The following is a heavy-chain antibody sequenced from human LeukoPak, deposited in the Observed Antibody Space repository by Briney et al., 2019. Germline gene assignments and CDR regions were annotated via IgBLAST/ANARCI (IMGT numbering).Heavy chain of an antibody. CDR3: ARNAMRGLGELED. J-gene: IGHJ4*02. D-gene: IGHD3-16*01. CDR1: GSSISGYY. Sequence: SETLSLTCTVSGSSISGYYWTWIRQPAGKGLEWIGHMYASGNTNYNASLSSRVTMSVDTSKNQFALNMRTLNAAATAVYYCARNAMRGLGELEDWGQGTLVTVSS. V-gene: IGHV4-4*07. CDR2: MYASGNT.